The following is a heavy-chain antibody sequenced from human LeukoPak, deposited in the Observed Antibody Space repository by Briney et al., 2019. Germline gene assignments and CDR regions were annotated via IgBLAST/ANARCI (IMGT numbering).Heavy chain of an antibody. CDR2: ISYDGSNK. CDR3: AKDLVWTFRYGGYVFDY. CDR1: GXTXXXXG. D-gene: IGHD5-12*01. J-gene: IGHJ4*02. Sequence: GXTXXXXGMXWXXXAPGKGLEWVAVISYDGSNKYYADSVKGRFTISRDNSKNTLYLQMNSLRAEDTAVYYCAKDLVWTFRYGGYVFDYWGQGTLVTVSS. V-gene: IGHV3-30*18.